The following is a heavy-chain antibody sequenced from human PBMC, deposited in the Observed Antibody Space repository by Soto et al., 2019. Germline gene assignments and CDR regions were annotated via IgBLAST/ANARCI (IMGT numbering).Heavy chain of an antibody. J-gene: IGHJ5*02. CDR3: ARGWLRRVKGQKNWFEP. D-gene: IGHD3-22*01. V-gene: IGHV4-59*08. Sequence: SETLSLTCTVSGGSISSYYWSWIRQPPGKGLEWIGYIYYSGSTNYNPSLKSRVTISVDTSKNQFSLKLSSVTAADTAVYYCARGWLRRVKGQKNWFEPWGQGTRVTVSS. CDR2: IYYSGST. CDR1: GGSISSYY.